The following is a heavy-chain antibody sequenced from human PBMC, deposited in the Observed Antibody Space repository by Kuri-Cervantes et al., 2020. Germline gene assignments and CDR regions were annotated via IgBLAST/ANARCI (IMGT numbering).Heavy chain of an antibody. Sequence: SETLSLTCTVSGGSISSYYWSWIRQPPGKGLEWIGYIYYSGSTNYNPSLKSRVTISVDTSKNQFSLKLKSVTAADTAVYYCARRRIEEVPGMGDWFDPWGQGTLVTVSS. CDR2: IYYSGST. CDR1: GGSISSYY. D-gene: IGHD6-19*01. J-gene: IGHJ5*02. V-gene: IGHV4-59*08. CDR3: ARRRIEEVPGMGDWFDP.